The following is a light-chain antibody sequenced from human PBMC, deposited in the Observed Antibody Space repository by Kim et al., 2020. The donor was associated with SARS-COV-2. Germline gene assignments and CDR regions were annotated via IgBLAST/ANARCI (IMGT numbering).Light chain of an antibody. Sequence: FSPAERASLPCRASQSVSSRYLARYQAKTGQAPRLPLYGASIRATGNPDRFSGGGFGTDFTLTISRLEAGGFAGYYLQAYVSSPYTFGQGTKLEI. V-gene: IGKV3-20*01. CDR1: QSVSSRY. CDR3: QAYVSSPYT. J-gene: IGKJ2*01. CDR2: GAS.